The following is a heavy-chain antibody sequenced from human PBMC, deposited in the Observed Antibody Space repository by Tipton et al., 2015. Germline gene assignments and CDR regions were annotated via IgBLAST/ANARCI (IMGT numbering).Heavy chain of an antibody. J-gene: IGHJ6*02. Sequence: SLRLSCEASGFIFNNYYMSWVRQAPGKGLEWVSSISSSATYSYYEDSVNGRFTISRDNVQNILYLHMTSLRGDDTATYYCAKASGRELHHYGFDAWGQGTTVTVSS. D-gene: IGHD2-21*01. CDR3: AKASGRELHHYGFDA. V-gene: IGHV3-21*06. CDR2: ISSSATYS. CDR1: GFIFNNYY.